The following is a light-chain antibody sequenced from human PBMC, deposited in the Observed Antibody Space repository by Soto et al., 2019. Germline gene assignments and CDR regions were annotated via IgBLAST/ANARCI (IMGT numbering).Light chain of an antibody. CDR1: QSVSNNY. J-gene: IGKJ1*01. CDR2: GAS. V-gene: IGKV3-20*01. CDR3: QQDGSSGT. Sequence: EIVLTQSPGTLSLSPGETATLSCRASQSVSNNYLAWYQQKPGQAPRLLIYGASNRATGIPDRFSGSGSGTDFTLTISRLEPEDFAVYYCQQDGSSGTFGQGTKVDIK.